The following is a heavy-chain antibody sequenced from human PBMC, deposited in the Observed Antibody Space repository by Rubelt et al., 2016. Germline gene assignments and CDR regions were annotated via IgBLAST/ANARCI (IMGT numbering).Heavy chain of an antibody. CDR2: TNRGGGT. J-gene: IGHJ5*02. CDR3: VRDLNT. Sequence: EVQVVESGGGLIQPGGSLRLSCTASGFIVSNNYMSWVRQAPGKGLEWVSVTNRGGGTDYADSVKGRFTISRDNSKNTLYLQMNSLRAEDTAVYYCVRDLNTWGQGTLVTVSS. CDR1: GFIVSNNY. V-gene: IGHV3-53*01.